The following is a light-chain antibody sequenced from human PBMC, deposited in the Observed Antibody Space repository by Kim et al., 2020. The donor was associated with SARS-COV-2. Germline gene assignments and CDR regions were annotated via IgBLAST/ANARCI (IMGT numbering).Light chain of an antibody. CDR2: AAS. CDR1: QGISSW. CDR3: QQYDSYPRT. V-gene: IGKV1D-16*01. Sequence: DIQMTQSPSSLSASIGDRVTITCRASQGISSWLAWYQQKTREAPKCLIYAASSLQSGVPSRFSGSGSGTDFTLTISSLQPEDFATYYCQQYDSYPRTFGQGTKVDIK. J-gene: IGKJ1*01.